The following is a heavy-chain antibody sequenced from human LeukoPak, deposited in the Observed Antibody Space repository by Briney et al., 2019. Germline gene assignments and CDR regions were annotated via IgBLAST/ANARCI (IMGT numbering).Heavy chain of an antibody. D-gene: IGHD3-9*01. J-gene: IGHJ4*02. CDR3: ARQGLGDFDWLTTYDY. CDR2: IDPSDSYT. Sequence: GESLKISCKGSGYSFTSYWISWVRQMPGKGLERMGRIDPSDSYTNYSPSFQGHVTISADKSISTAYLQWSSLKASDTAMYYCARQGLGDFDWLTTYDYWGQGTLVTVSS. CDR1: GYSFTSYW. V-gene: IGHV5-10-1*01.